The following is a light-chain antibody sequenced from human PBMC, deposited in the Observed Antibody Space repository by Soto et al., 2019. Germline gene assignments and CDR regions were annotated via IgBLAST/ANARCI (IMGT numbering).Light chain of an antibody. CDR2: GAS. V-gene: IGKV3-15*01. CDR3: QYYNNWLAT. Sequence: EIVLTQSPATLSVSPGEGATLSCRASQSVSSKLAWYQQKPGQAPRLLIYGASTRATGVSARFSGSGPGTEFTLTISSLQSEDFTIYYCQYYNNWLATFGGGTKVDI. J-gene: IGKJ4*01. CDR1: QSVSSK.